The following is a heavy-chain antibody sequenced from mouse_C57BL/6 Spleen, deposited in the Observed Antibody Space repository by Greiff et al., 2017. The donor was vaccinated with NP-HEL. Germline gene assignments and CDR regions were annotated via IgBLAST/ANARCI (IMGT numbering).Heavy chain of an antibody. CDR1: GFSLTSYG. CDR3: ARMAYYGNYFFYAMDY. J-gene: IGHJ4*01. Sequence: QVQLKESGPGLVQPSQSLSITCTVSGFSLTSYGVHWVRQSPGKGLEWLGVIWSGGSTDYNAAFISRLSISKDNSKSQVFFKMNSLQADDTAIYYCARMAYYGNYFFYAMDYWGQGTSVTVSS. CDR2: IWSGGST. D-gene: IGHD2-1*01. V-gene: IGHV2-2*01.